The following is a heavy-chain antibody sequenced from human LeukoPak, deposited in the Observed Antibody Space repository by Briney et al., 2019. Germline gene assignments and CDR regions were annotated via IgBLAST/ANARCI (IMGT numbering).Heavy chain of an antibody. CDR2: ISGSGGST. CDR1: GFTFSSYA. CDR3: AKGDCSSTSCRISAYDY. J-gene: IGHJ4*02. Sequence: GGSLRLSCAASGFTFSSYAMSWVRQAPGKGLEWVSAISGSGGSTYYADSVKGRFTISRDNSKNTLYLQMNSLRAEDTAVYYCAKGDCSSTSCRISAYDYWGQGTLVTVSS. D-gene: IGHD2-2*01. V-gene: IGHV3-23*01.